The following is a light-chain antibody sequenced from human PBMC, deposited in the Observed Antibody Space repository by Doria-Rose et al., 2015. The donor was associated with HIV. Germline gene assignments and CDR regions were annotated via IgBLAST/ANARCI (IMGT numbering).Light chain of an antibody. CDR3: HQYGTSWT. CDR2: DGS. Sequence: TQSPGTLSLSPGERATLSCRASQSFSIIYLAWYQQKPGQAPSLLIYDGSTRATGIPDRFSASGSGTDFTLTINRLEPEDFALYYCHQYGTSWTFGQGTKVEI. J-gene: IGKJ1*01. CDR1: QSFSIIY. V-gene: IGKV3-20*01.